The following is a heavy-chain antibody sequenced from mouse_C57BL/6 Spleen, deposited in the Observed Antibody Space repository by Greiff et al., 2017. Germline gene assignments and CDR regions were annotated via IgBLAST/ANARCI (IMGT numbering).Heavy chain of an antibody. D-gene: IGHD3-3*01. Sequence: VQLQQPGAELVKPGASVKLSCKASGYTFTSYWMHWVKQRPGQGLEWIGMIHPNSGSTNYNEKFKSKATLTVDKSSSTAYMQLSSLTSEDSAVYYCARGWVHYYAMDYWGQGTSVTVSS. J-gene: IGHJ4*01. CDR1: GYTFTSYW. V-gene: IGHV1-64*01. CDR3: ARGWVHYYAMDY. CDR2: IHPNSGST.